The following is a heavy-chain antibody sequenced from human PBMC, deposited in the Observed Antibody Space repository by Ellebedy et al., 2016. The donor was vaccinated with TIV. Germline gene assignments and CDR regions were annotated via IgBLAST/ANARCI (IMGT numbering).Heavy chain of an antibody. CDR1: GYTFTSYY. J-gene: IGHJ5*02. Sequence: ASVKVSXXASGYTFTSYYMHWVRQAPGQGLEWMGIINPSGGSTSYAQKFQGRVTMTRDTSTSTVYMELSSLRSEDTAVYYCARGDVLLWFGESWGQGTLVTVSS. CDR3: ARGDVLLWFGES. D-gene: IGHD3-10*01. V-gene: IGHV1-46*01. CDR2: INPSGGST.